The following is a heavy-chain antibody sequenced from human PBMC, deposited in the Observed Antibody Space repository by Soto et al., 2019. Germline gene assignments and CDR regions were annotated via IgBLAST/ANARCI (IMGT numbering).Heavy chain of an antibody. CDR2: ISGSGGRP. Sequence: EVQLLESGGGLVQPGGSLRLSCVASGFTFSTYTMSWVRQAPGKGLEWVSVISGSGGRPSYADSVQGRFSISRDNPKNTLYQKMKGLRGEDRARYYCAKARCIPTDCYAPDYWGQGPLVTVSS. CDR1: GFTFSTYT. J-gene: IGHJ4*02. V-gene: IGHV3-23*01. D-gene: IGHD3-10*01. CDR3: AKARCIPTDCYAPDY.